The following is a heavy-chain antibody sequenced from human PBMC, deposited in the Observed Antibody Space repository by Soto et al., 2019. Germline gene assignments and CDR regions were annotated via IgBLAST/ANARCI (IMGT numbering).Heavy chain of an antibody. J-gene: IGHJ5*02. CDR3: AKDGRTVTTGYNWFDP. V-gene: IGHV3-23*01. D-gene: IGHD4-17*01. Sequence: GGSLRLSCAASGFTFSSYAMSWVRQAPGKGLEWVSAISGSGGSTYYADSVKGRFTISRDNSKNTLYLQMNSLRAEDTAVYYCAKDGRTVTTGYNWFDPWGQGTLVTVSS. CDR1: GFTFSSYA. CDR2: ISGSGGST.